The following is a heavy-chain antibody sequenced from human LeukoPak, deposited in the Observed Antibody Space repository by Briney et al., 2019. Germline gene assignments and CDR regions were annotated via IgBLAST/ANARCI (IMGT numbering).Heavy chain of an antibody. Sequence: GGSLRLSCAASGFTFSNAWMSWVRQAPGKGLEWVGRIKSKTDGGTTDYAAPVKGRFTISRDDSKNTLYLQMNSLKTEDTAVYYCTTPYDSSGYSPLYYGMDVWGQGTTVTVS. CDR3: TTPYDSSGYSPLYYGMDV. CDR2: IKSKTDGGTT. D-gene: IGHD3-22*01. V-gene: IGHV3-15*01. CDR1: GFTFSNAW. J-gene: IGHJ6*02.